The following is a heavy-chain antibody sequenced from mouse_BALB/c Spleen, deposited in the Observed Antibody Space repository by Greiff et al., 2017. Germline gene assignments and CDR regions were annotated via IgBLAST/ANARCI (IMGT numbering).Heavy chain of an antibody. CDR1: GYTFTDYA. V-gene: IGHV1S137*01. J-gene: IGHJ4*01. CDR3: ARYFSYAMDY. CDR2: ISTYYGDA. Sequence: QVQLKQSGAELVRPGVSVKISCKGSGYTFTDYAMHWVKQSHAKSLEWIGVISTYYGDASYNQKFKGKATMTVDKSSSTAYMELARLTSEDSAIYYCARYFSYAMDYWGQGTSVTVSS.